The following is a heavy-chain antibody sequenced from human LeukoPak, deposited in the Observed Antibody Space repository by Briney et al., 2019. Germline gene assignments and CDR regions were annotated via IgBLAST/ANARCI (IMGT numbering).Heavy chain of an antibody. CDR1: GFTFNSYS. CDR3: TGPSREGSGWSTPPFDY. V-gene: IGHV3-48*01. CDR2: ISSSSGMK. J-gene: IGHJ4*02. Sequence: PGGPLRLSCAASGFTFNSYSMNWVRQAPGKGLEWVSYISSSSGMKFYADSVKGRFTISRDNAKNSLYLQMSSLRAEDTAVYYCTGPSREGSGWSTPPFDYWGQGTLVSVSS. D-gene: IGHD6-19*01.